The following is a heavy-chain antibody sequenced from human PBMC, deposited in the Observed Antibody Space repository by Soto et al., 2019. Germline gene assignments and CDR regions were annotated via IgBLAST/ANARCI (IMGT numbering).Heavy chain of an antibody. Sequence: ASVKVSCKASGGTFSSYAISWVRQAPGQRLEWMGGIIPINGKANYAQKFQGRVTITGDESASTAYMELSSLRSEDTAVYYCAREHGYASFDYWGQGTLVTVSS. V-gene: IGHV1-69*13. CDR1: GGTFSSYA. D-gene: IGHD5-12*01. CDR3: AREHGYASFDY. CDR2: IIPINGKA. J-gene: IGHJ4*02.